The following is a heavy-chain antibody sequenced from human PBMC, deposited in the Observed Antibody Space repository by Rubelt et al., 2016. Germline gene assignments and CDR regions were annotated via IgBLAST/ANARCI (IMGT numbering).Heavy chain of an antibody. Sequence: QVRLQQWGAGLLKPSETLSLTCTVSGGAISDSDYYWAWIRQPPGRGLEYIVTVLHSGSAYYNPSLNSRVTVSVNTSKNQFSLSLYSVTAAATAVYYCARARSTGVGGRGFFDSWGQGTLVTVSS. D-gene: IGHD1-1*01. CDR3: ARARSTGVGGRGFFDS. J-gene: IGHJ5*01. CDR1: GGAISDSDYY. CDR2: VLHSGSA. V-gene: IGHV4-39*01.